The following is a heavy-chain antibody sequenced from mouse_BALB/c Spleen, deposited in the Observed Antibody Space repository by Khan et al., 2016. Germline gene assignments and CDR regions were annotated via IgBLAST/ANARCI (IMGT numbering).Heavy chain of an antibody. J-gene: IGHJ4*01. CDR3: ASCYGSSCYAMDY. Sequence: QVQLKQSGAELAKPGASVKMSCKASGYTFTSYWMHWVKQRPGQGLEWIGYINPSTGYTEYNQKFKDKATLTADKSSSTAYMQLSSLTSEDSAVYYCASCYGSSCYAMDYWSQGTSVTVSS. D-gene: IGHD1-1*01. V-gene: IGHV1-7*01. CDR2: INPSTGYT. CDR1: GYTFTSYW.